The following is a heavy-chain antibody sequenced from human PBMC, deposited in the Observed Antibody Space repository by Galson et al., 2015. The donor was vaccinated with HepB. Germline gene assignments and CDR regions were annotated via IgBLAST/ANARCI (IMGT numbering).Heavy chain of an antibody. V-gene: IGHV3-30*04. CDR3: AYSTTYFHGVGTSTNAFDV. Sequence: SLRLSCAASGLTFGRFAFHWVRQAPGQGLEWVAVISFDGRNQYYGESMKGRFTISRDNSKNTLYLQMNGLKTEDTAVYYCAYSTTYFHGVGTSTNAFDVWGHGTMVTVSS. CDR2: ISFDGRNQ. J-gene: IGHJ3*01. D-gene: IGHD1-7*01. CDR1: GLTFGRFA.